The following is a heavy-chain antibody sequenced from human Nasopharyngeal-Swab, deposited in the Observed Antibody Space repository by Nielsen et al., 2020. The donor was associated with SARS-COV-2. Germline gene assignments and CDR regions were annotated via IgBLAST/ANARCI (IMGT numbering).Heavy chain of an antibody. D-gene: IGHD3-10*01. J-gene: IGHJ4*02. CDR1: GFTFSSYS. Sequence: GESLKISCAASGFTFSSYSMNWVRQAPGRGLEWVSSISSSSSYTYYADSVKGRFTISRDNSKNTLYLQMNSLRAEDTAVYYCAKVRPDGSGSYTYYFDYWGQGTLVTVSS. CDR3: AKVRPDGSGSYTYYFDY. CDR2: ISSSSSYT. V-gene: IGHV3-21*04.